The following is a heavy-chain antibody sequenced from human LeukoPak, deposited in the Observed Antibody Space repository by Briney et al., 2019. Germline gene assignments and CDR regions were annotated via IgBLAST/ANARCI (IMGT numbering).Heavy chain of an antibody. D-gene: IGHD3-22*01. V-gene: IGHV3-33*06. CDR3: AKGIYDSSGYWTTFDY. Sequence: QPGGSLRLSCAASGFTFSSYGMHWVRQAPGKGLEWVAVIWYDGSNKYYADSVKGRFTISRDNSKNTLYLQMNSLRAEDTAVYYCAKGIYDSSGYWTTFDYWGQGTLVTVSS. J-gene: IGHJ4*02. CDR1: GFTFSSYG. CDR2: IWYDGSNK.